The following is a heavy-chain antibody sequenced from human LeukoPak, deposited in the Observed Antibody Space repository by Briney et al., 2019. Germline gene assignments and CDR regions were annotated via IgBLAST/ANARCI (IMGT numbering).Heavy chain of an antibody. CDR2: INAGNGNT. J-gene: IGHJ6*02. Sequence: ASVKVSCKTSGYTFTSYAIHWVRQAPGQRLEWMGWINAGNGNTKFSQKFQGRVTITADESTSTAYMELSSLRSEDTAVYYCASPLVVPASYYYYGMDVWGQGTTVTVSS. CDR1: GYTFTSYA. CDR3: ASPLVVPASYYYYGMDV. D-gene: IGHD2-2*01. V-gene: IGHV1-3*01.